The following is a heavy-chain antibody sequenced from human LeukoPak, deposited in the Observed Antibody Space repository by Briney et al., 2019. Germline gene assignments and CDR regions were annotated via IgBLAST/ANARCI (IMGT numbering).Heavy chain of an antibody. CDR2: IYYSGST. Sequence: SETLSLTCTVSGGSISSYYWSWIRQPPGKGLEWIGYIYYSGSTNYYPSLTSRVTISVETSKNQFSLKLSSVTAADTAVYYCARSGGSVAMVRGVIDGWFDPWGQGTLVTVSS. CDR1: GGSISSYY. J-gene: IGHJ5*02. D-gene: IGHD3-10*01. CDR3: ARSGGSVAMVRGVIDGWFDP. V-gene: IGHV4-59*01.